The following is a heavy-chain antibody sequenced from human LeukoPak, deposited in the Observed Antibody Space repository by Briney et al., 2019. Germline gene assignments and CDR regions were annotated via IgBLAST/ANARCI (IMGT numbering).Heavy chain of an antibody. Sequence: SETLSLTCTVSGGSISSSSYYWSWIRQPPGKGLEWIGYIYYSGSTNYNPSLKSRVTISVDTSKNQFSLKLSSVTAADTAVYYCARGIAAAGTPFDYWGQGTLVTVSS. J-gene: IGHJ4*02. CDR3: ARGIAAAGTPFDY. CDR1: GGSISSSSYY. D-gene: IGHD6-13*01. CDR2: IYYSGST. V-gene: IGHV4-61*01.